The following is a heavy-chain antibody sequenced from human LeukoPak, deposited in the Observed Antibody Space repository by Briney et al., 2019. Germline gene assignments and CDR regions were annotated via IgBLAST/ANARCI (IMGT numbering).Heavy chain of an antibody. D-gene: IGHD3-10*01. Sequence: PGGSLRLSCAASGFTFSNAWMSWVRQAPGKGLEWVGRIKSKTDGGTTDYAAPVKGRFTISRDDSKNTLYLQMNSLKTEDTAVYYCTRLFKDGSGSYSGYWGQGTLVTVSS. J-gene: IGHJ4*02. CDR1: GFTFSNAW. CDR2: IKSKTDGGTT. CDR3: TRLFKDGSGSYSGY. V-gene: IGHV3-15*01.